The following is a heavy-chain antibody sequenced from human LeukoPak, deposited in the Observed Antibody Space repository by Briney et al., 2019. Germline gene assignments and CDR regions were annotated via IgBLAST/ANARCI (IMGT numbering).Heavy chain of an antibody. CDR1: GGTFSSYA. Sequence: GASVKVSCKASGGTFSSYAISWVRQAPGQGLEWMGRIIPILGIANYAQKFQGRVTITADKSTSTAYMELSSLRSEDTAVYYCARQRGTQFGGPNRARYYFDYWGQGTLVTVSS. J-gene: IGHJ4*02. D-gene: IGHD3-10*01. CDR3: ARQRGTQFGGPNRARYYFDY. CDR2: IIPILGIA. V-gene: IGHV1-69*04.